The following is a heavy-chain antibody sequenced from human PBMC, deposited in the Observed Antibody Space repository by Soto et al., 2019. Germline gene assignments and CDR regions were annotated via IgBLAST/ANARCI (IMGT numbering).Heavy chain of an antibody. CDR3: ASPNPLFITGTTHAFDI. J-gene: IGHJ3*02. CDR2: IYPGDSDT. D-gene: IGHD1-7*01. CDR1: GYSFTSYW. Sequence: GESLKISCKGSGYSFTSYWIGWARQMPGKGLEWMGIIYPGDSDTRYSPSFQGQVTISADKSISTAYLQWSSLKASDTAVYYCASPNPLFITGTTHAFDIWGQGTMVTVS. V-gene: IGHV5-51*01.